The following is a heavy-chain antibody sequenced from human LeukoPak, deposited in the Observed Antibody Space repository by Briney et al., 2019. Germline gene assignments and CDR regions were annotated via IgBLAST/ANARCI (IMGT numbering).Heavy chain of an antibody. V-gene: IGHV3-30*04. Sequence: GGSLRLSCAASGFTFSSYAMHWVRQAPGNGLEWVAVISYDGSNKYYADSVKGRFTISRDNSKNTLYLQMNSLRAEDTAVYYCATGSGSCYKGNFDYWGQGTLVTVSS. CDR3: ATGSGSCYKGNFDY. J-gene: IGHJ4*02. D-gene: IGHD3-10*01. CDR2: ISYDGSNK. CDR1: GFTFSSYA.